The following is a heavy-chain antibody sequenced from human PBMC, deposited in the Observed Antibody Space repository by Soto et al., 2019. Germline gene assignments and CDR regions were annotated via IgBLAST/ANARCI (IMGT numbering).Heavy chain of an antibody. V-gene: IGHV6-1*01. CDR2: TYYRSKWYN. J-gene: IGHJ4*02. CDR3: ARDGGTPSSWAYQSIFYX. Sequence: SQTLSLTCAISGDSVSSNSAAWNWIRQPPSIGLEWLGSTYYRSKWYNYYAVSLKSRITINPDTSKNQFSLQLNSVTPEDTAVYYCARDGGTPSSWAYQSIFYXWGQGTLVTVSX. CDR1: GDSVSSNSAA. D-gene: IGHD6-6*01.